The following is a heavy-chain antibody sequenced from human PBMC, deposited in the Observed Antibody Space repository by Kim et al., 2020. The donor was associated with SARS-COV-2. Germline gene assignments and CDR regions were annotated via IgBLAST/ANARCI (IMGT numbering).Heavy chain of an antibody. Sequence: ASVKVSCKASGYTFTSYAMHWVRQAPGQRLEWMGWINAGNGNTKYSQKFQGRVTITRDTSASTAYMELSSLRSEDTAVYYCARAFDIVVVVAATGDAFDIWGQGTMVTGSS. J-gene: IGHJ3*02. CDR1: GYTFTSYA. V-gene: IGHV1-3*01. CDR3: ARAFDIVVVVAATGDAFDI. CDR2: INAGNGNT. D-gene: IGHD2-15*01.